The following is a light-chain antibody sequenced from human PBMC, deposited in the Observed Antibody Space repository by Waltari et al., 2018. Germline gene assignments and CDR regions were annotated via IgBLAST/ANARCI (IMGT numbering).Light chain of an antibody. J-gene: IGLJ2*01. CDR1: PSDIGGNKF. CDR2: DVS. Sequence: SALTQPPSASGSPGQSVTISCTGTPSDIGGNKFVSWFQQHPGKAPKLVIYDVSERPSGVPDRFSGSKSGSTATLTVSGLQAEDEADYYCSSYGGKNNLIFGGGTTLTVL. V-gene: IGLV2-8*01. CDR3: SSYGGKNNLI.